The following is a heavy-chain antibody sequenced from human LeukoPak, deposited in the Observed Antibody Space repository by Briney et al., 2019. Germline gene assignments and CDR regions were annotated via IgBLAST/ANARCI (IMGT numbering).Heavy chain of an antibody. CDR2: IYSGGST. J-gene: IGHJ4*02. Sequence: GGSLRLSCAASGFTVSSNYMSWVRQAPRKGLEWVSIIYSGGSTYYADSVQGRFTVSRDNSKNTLYPQMNSLRAEDTAVYYCARSNYGSGTYYVDYWGQGTLVTVSS. CDR3: ARSNYGSGTYYVDY. D-gene: IGHD3-10*01. V-gene: IGHV3-53*01. CDR1: GFTVSSNY.